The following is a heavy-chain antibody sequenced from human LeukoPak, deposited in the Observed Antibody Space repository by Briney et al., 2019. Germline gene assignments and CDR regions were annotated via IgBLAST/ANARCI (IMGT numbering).Heavy chain of an antibody. CDR2: IYHSGST. V-gene: IGHV4-38-2*02. CDR3: AREGYSSSWYDY. Sequence: SETLSLTCTVSGYSISSGYYWGWIRQPPGKGLEWIGSIYHSGSTYYNPSLKSRVTISVDKSKNQFSLKLSSVTAADTAVYYCAREGYSSSWYDYWGQGTLVTVSS. J-gene: IGHJ4*02. D-gene: IGHD6-13*01. CDR1: GYSISSGYY.